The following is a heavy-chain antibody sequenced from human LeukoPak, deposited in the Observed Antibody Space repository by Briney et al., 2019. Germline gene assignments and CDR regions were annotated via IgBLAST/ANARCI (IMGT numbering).Heavy chain of an antibody. V-gene: IGHV1-69*13. J-gene: IGHJ4*02. CDR2: IIPIFG. CDR3: ARDAVAGTDYFDY. Sequence: SVKVSCKASGGTFSSYAISWVRQAPGQGLEWMGGIIPIFGTADESTSTAYMELSSLRSEDTAVYYCARDAVAGTDYFDYWGQGTLVTVSS. CDR1: GGTFSSYA. D-gene: IGHD6-19*01.